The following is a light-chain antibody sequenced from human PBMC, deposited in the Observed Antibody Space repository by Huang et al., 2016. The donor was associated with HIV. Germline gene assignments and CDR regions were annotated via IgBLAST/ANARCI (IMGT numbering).Light chain of an antibody. J-gene: IGKJ1*01. CDR2: GSA. CDR1: AGVSNN. Sequence: IVMTQSPVTLSVSPGERATLSCRASAGVSNNVAWYQQRPGQTPRRLIHGSATRHTGVPAKFSGRWSGTEFTLTITNLQPEDSAVYYCQHYNNWPPWTFGPGTQVEI. V-gene: IGKV3D-15*01. CDR3: QHYNNWPPWT.